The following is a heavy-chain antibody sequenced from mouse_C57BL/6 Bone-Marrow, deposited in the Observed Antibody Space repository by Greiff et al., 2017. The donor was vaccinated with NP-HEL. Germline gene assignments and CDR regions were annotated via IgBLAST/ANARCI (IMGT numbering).Heavy chain of an antibody. D-gene: IGHD1-1*01. CDR1: GYTFTTYW. J-gene: IGHJ3*01. Sequence: QVQLQQPGAELVKPGASVKLSCKASGYTFTTYWMQWVKQRPGQGLEWIGEIDPSDSYTNYNQKFKGKATLTVDTSSSTANMQLSSLTSVDSAVYYCARKAYYGRSYEFAYWGQGTLVTVSA. V-gene: IGHV1-50*01. CDR2: IDPSDSYT. CDR3: ARKAYYGRSYEFAY.